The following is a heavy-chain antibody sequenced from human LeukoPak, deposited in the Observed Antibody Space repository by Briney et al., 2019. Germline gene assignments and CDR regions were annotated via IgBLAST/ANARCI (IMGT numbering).Heavy chain of an antibody. CDR3: AGATVTQDDAFDI. Sequence: SETLSLTCAVYGGSFSGYYWSWIRQPPGKGLEWIGEINHSGSTNYNPSLKSRVTISVDTSKNQFSLKLSSVTAADTAVYYCAGATVTQDDAFDIWGQGTMVTVSS. J-gene: IGHJ3*02. CDR1: GGSFSGYY. D-gene: IGHD4-17*01. V-gene: IGHV4-34*01. CDR2: INHSGST.